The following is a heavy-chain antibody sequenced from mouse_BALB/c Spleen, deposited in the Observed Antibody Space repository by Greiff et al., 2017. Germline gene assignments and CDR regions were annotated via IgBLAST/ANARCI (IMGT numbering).Heavy chain of an antibody. V-gene: IGHV5-17*02. CDR1: GFTFSSFG. Sequence: DVMLVESGGGLVQPGGSRKLSCAASGFTFSSFGMHWVRQAPEKGLEWVAYISSGSSTIYYADTVKGRFTISRDNPKNTLYLQMTSLRSEDTAMYYCADGFMDYWGQGTSVTVSS. J-gene: IGHJ4*01. CDR3: ADGFMDY. CDR2: ISSGSSTI.